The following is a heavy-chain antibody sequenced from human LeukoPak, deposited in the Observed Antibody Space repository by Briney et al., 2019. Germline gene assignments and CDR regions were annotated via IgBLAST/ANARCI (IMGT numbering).Heavy chain of an antibody. CDR3: ARDLHYYVSMDL. J-gene: IGHJ6*02. V-gene: IGHV3-23*01. CDR2: IGSDNKP. Sequence: GGSLRLSCEASGFTFIAFAMTCVRQAPGQGLEWVSSIGSDNKPHYSESVKGRFAISRDNSKSMLFLQLNSLRAEDTALYYCARDLHYYVSMDLWGQGTTVTVSS. CDR1: GFTFIAFA. D-gene: IGHD3-10*02.